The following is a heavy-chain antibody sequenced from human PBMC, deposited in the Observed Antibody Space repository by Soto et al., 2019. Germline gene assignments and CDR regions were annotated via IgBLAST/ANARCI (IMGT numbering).Heavy chain of an antibody. CDR3: TRRLSRWLKSEEDPREEFDY. Sequence: QVRLVQSGAEVKKPGASVKVSCKTSGYIFASHDINWVRQASGQGREWMGWMNPTSGNTGYAEKFQDRVTLTRDSSMSTAYMELSSLRSDDTAVYYCTRRLSRWLKSEEDPREEFDYWGQGTLVTVSS. V-gene: IGHV1-8*01. J-gene: IGHJ4*02. CDR1: GYIFASHD. D-gene: IGHD6-19*01. CDR2: MNPTSGNT.